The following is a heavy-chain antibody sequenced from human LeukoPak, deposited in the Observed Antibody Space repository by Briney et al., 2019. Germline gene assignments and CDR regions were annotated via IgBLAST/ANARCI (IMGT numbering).Heavy chain of an antibody. CDR2: IYFSGSI. CDR3: ARGTGSYFTPYYFDY. J-gene: IGHJ4*02. V-gene: IGHV4-59*01. Sequence: SETLSLTCTVSGGSISTYYWNWIRQPPGKGLEWIGYIYFSGSINYNRSLKSRVTISVDTSKIQFSLRLNSVTAADTAVYYCARGTGSYFTPYYFDYWGQGTLVTVSS. CDR1: GGSISTYY. D-gene: IGHD1-26*01.